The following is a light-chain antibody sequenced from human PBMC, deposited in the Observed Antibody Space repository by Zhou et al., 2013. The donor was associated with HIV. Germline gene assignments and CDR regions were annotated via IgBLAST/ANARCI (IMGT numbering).Light chain of an antibody. CDR2: DVS. CDR3: QQYYDYLWT. V-gene: IGKV1D-13*01. CDR1: QGISSA. Sequence: IQMTQSPSALSASVGDRVTITCRASQGISSAFAWYQQKAGKAPKLLIYDVSTLESGVPSRFSGSGSGTDFTLTISSLQPEDFATYYCQQYYDYLWTFGHGTKV. J-gene: IGKJ1*01.